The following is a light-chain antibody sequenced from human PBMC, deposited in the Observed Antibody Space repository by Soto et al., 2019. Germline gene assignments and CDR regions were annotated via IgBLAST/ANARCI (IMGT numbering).Light chain of an antibody. Sequence: QSVLTQPPSVSGAPRQRVTISCSGSSSNIGSNAVNWYQQFPGKAPKLLIYYDDLVASGVSARFSGSKSGTSASLAISGLQSKDEADYYCAAWDDSTKSHVFGTGTKLTVL. CDR2: YDD. V-gene: IGLV1-36*01. J-gene: IGLJ1*01. CDR1: SSNIGSNA. CDR3: AAWDDSTKSHV.